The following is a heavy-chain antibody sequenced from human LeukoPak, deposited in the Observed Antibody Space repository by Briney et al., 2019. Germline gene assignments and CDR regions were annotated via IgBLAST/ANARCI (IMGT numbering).Heavy chain of an antibody. D-gene: IGHD3-3*01. CDR1: GYTFTSYG. J-gene: IGHJ4*02. Sequence: ASVNVSCKASGYTFTSYGISWVRQAPGQGLEWMGWISAYNGNTNYAQKLQGRVTMTTDTSTSTAYMELRSLRSDDTAVYYCARGYYDFWSGYPYYFDYWGQGTLVTVSS. CDR3: ARGYYDFWSGYPYYFDY. CDR2: ISAYNGNT. V-gene: IGHV1-18*01.